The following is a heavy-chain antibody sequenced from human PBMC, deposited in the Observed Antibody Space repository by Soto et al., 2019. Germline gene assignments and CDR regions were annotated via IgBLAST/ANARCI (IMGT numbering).Heavy chain of an antibody. CDR3: AREFFVAVPAAITNSNYAAGPRDE. J-gene: IGHJ4*02. Sequence: GASVKVSCKASGYTFTSYGISWVRQAPGQGLEWMGWISAYNGNTNYAQKLQGRVTMTTDTSTSTAYMELRSLLSDDTAVYYCAREFFVAVPAAITNSNYAAGPRDEWGQGSRATVCS. D-gene: IGHD2-2*02. CDR1: GYTFTSYG. V-gene: IGHV1-18*04. CDR2: ISAYNGNT.